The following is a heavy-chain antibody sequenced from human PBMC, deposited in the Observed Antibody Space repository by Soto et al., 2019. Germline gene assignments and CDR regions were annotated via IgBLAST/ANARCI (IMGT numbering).Heavy chain of an antibody. Sequence: GASVKVSCKASGYTITSYGISCVRQAPGQGLEWMGWISAYNGNTNYAQKLQGRVTMTTDTSTSTAYMELRSLRSDDTAVYYCARGLDYGDFEPNYNWFDPWGQGTLVTVSS. V-gene: IGHV1-18*01. CDR3: ARGLDYGDFEPNYNWFDP. CDR2: ISAYNGNT. J-gene: IGHJ5*02. D-gene: IGHD4-17*01. CDR1: GYTITSYG.